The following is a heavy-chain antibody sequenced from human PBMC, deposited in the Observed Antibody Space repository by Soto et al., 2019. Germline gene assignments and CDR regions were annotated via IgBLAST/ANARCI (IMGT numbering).Heavy chain of an antibody. J-gene: IGHJ4*02. CDR1: GGSFSGYY. Sequence: SETLSLTCAVYGGSFSGYYWSWIRQPPGKGLEWIGEINHSGSTNYNPSLKSRVTISVDTSKNQFSLKLSSVTAADTAVYYCARGQVLYGSGSYSLDYWGQGTLVTVSS. CDR3: ARGQVLYGSGSYSLDY. D-gene: IGHD3-10*01. V-gene: IGHV4-34*01. CDR2: INHSGST.